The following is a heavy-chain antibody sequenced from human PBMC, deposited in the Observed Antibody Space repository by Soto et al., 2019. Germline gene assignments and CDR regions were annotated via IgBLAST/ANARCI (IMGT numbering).Heavy chain of an antibody. J-gene: IGHJ6*02. V-gene: IGHV6-1*01. CDR3: ARDPIAAAGTDYYYGMDV. Sequence: SQTRSLPCAISGDSVSSNSSAWNCIRQSPSRGLEWLGGTYYRSKWYNDYAVSVKSRITINPDTSKNQFSLQLNSVTPEDTAVYYCARDPIAAAGTDYYYGMDVWGQGTTVTVSS. CDR1: GDSVSSNSSA. D-gene: IGHD6-13*01. CDR2: TYYRSKWYN.